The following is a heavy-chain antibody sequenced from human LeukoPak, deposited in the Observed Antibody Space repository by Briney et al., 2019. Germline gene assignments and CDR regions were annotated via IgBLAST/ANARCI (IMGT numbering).Heavy chain of an antibody. V-gene: IGHV4-59*01. Sequence: KPSETLSLTCAVYGGSFSGYYWSWIRQPPGKGLEWIGYIYYSGSTNYNPSLKSRVTISVDTSKNQFSLKLSSVTAADTAVYYCAREVPWGKGSDYWGQGTLVTVSS. D-gene: IGHD3-16*01. CDR2: IYYSGST. J-gene: IGHJ4*02. CDR1: GGSFSGYY. CDR3: AREVPWGKGSDY.